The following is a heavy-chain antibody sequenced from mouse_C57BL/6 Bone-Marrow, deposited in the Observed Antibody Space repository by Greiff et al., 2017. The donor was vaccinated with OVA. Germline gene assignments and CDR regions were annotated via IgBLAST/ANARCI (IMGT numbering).Heavy chain of an antibody. Sequence: EVQRVESGGGLVKPGGSLKLSCAASGFTFSSYAMSWVRQTPEKRLAWVATISDGGSYTYYPDNVKGRFTISRDNAKNNLYLQMSHLKSEDTAMYYCARDRPYFDYWGQGTTLTVSS. J-gene: IGHJ2*01. CDR1: GFTFSSYA. CDR2: ISDGGSYT. CDR3: ARDRPYFDY. V-gene: IGHV5-4*01.